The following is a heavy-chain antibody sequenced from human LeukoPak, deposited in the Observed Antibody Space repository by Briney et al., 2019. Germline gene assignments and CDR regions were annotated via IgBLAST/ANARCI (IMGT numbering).Heavy chain of an antibody. CDR2: IYSGGST. J-gene: IGHJ4*02. V-gene: IGHV3-66*01. D-gene: IGHD3-22*01. CDR1: GFTFSSNY. Sequence: PGGSLRLSCAASGFTFSSNYMSWVRQAPGKGLEWVSVIYSGGSTYYADSVKGRFTISRDNSKNTLYLQMNSLRAEDTAVYYCARVGSSGYYYFDYWGQGTLVTVSS. CDR3: ARVGSSGYYYFDY.